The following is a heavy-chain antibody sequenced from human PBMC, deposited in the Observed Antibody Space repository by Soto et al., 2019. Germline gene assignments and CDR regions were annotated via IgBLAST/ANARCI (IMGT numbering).Heavy chain of an antibody. D-gene: IGHD6-19*01. V-gene: IGHV3-23*01. CDR2: ISGSGGST. CDR3: AKDLGAVAGNKLGFLDS. Sequence: EVQLLESGGGLVQPGGSLRLSCAASGFTFSSYAMSWVRQAPGNGLEWVSAISGSGGSTYYADSVKGRFTISRDNSTNTLYLPMNSLRAEDTLVYYCAKDLGAVAGNKLGFLDSWGQGTLVTVSS. J-gene: IGHJ4*02. CDR1: GFTFSSYA.